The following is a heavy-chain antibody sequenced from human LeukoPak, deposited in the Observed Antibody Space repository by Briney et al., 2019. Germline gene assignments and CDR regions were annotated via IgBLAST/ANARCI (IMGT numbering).Heavy chain of an antibody. D-gene: IGHD3-10*01. Sequence: GASVKVSCKASGGTFSSYAISWVRQAPGQGLEWMGRIIPILGIANYAQKFQGRVTITADKSTSTAYMELSSLRSEDTAVYYCARGYYGSGSYLTPCDYWGQGTLVTVSS. J-gene: IGHJ4*02. CDR1: GGTFSSYA. CDR2: IIPILGIA. V-gene: IGHV1-69*04. CDR3: ARGYYGSGSYLTPCDY.